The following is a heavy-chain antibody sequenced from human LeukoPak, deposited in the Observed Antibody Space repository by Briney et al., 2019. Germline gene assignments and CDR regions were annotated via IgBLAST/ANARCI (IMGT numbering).Heavy chain of an antibody. V-gene: IGHV3-33*01. J-gene: IGHJ1*01. CDR3: AGGWDEYFQH. CDR1: GFTFSSYG. CDR2: IWYDGSNK. Sequence: RSLRLSCAASGFTFSSYGMHWVRQAPGKGLEWVAVIWYDGSNKYYADSVKGRFTISRDNSKSTLYLQMNSLRAEDTAVYYCAGGWDEYFQHWGQGTLVTVSS. D-gene: IGHD6-19*01.